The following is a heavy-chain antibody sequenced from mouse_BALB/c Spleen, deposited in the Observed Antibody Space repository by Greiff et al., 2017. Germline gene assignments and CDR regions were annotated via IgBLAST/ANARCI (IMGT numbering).Heavy chain of an antibody. D-gene: IGHD2-3*01. CDR3: ARGGDGGYYYAMDY. J-gene: IGHJ4*01. V-gene: IGHV1-80*01. CDR2: IYPGDGDT. CDR1: GYAFSSYW. Sequence: VKLVESGAELVRPGSSVKISCKASGYAFSSYWMNWVKQRPGQGLEWIGQIYPGDGDTNYNGKFKGKATLTADKSSSTAYMQLSSLTSEDSAVYFCARGGDGGYYYAMDYWGQGTSVTVSS.